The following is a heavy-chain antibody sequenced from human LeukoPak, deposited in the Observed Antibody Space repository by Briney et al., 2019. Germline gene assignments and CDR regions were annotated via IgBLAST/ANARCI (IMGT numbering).Heavy chain of an antibody. V-gene: IGHV1-46*03. J-gene: IGHJ3*02. CDR2: INPSGGST. CDR1: GYTFTSYY. D-gene: IGHD3-9*01. Sequence: GASVKVSCKASGYTFTSYYMHWVRQAPGQGLEWMGIINPSGGSTSYAQKFQGRVTMTRDTSTSTVYMELSSLRSEDTAVYYCARVEYDILTGYYSGAFDIWGHGTMVTVSS. CDR3: ARVEYDILTGYYSGAFDI.